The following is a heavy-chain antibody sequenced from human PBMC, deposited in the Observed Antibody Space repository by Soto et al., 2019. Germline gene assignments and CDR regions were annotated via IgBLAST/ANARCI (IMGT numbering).Heavy chain of an antibody. Sequence: QVHLQESGPGLVRPSGALSLTCAVSGASITTNHWWTWVRQSPGQGLEWIGEMHHVGITNYSPSLKSRVSISLDKSNNHFSLKLTSMTAADTAIYYWARGDLHDNGVYFDSWGQGNLVTVSS. CDR3: ARGDLHDNGVYFDS. D-gene: IGHD4-17*01. CDR2: MHHVGIT. J-gene: IGHJ4*02. CDR1: GASITTNHW. V-gene: IGHV4-4*02.